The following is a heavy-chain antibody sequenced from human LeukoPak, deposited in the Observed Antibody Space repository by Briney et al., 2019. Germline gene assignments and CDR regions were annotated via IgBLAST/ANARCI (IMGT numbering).Heavy chain of an antibody. CDR1: GGSFSGYY. Sequence: SETLSLTCAVYGGSFSGYYWSWIRQPPGKGLEWIGKINHSGSTNYNPSLKSRVTISVDTSKNQFSLKLSSVTAADTAVYYCARDSELELIGWFDPWGQGTLVTVSS. D-gene: IGHD1-7*01. J-gene: IGHJ5*02. CDR3: ARDSELELIGWFDP. CDR2: INHSGST. V-gene: IGHV4-34*01.